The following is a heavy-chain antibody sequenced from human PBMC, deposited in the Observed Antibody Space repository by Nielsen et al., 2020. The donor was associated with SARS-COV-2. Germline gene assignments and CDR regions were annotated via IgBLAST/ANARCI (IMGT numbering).Heavy chain of an antibody. CDR1: GFTVSNNY. CDR2: ISSSSSYT. V-gene: IGHV3-11*03. D-gene: IGHD3-22*01. J-gene: IGHJ4*02. Sequence: GESLKISCAASGFTVSNNYMSWIRQAPGKGLEWVSYISSSSSYTNYADSVKGRFTISRDNAKNSLYLQMNSLRAEDTAVYYCARTSSGPDYYFDYWGQGTLVTVSS. CDR3: ARTSSGPDYYFDY.